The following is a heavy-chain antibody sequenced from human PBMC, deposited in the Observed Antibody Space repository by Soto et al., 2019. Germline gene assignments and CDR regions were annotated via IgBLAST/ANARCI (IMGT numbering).Heavy chain of an antibody. CDR2: INHSGST. Sequence: SETLSLTCAVYGGSFSGYYWSWIRQPPGKGLEWIGEINHSGSTNYNPSLKSRVTISVDTSKNQFSLKLSSVTAADTAVYYCAREGYCSGGSCYSRTLDYWGQGTLVTV. CDR1: GGSFSGYY. V-gene: IGHV4-34*01. D-gene: IGHD2-15*01. CDR3: AREGYCSGGSCYSRTLDY. J-gene: IGHJ4*02.